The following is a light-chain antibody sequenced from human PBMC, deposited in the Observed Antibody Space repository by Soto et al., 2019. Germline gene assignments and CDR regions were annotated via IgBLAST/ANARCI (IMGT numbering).Light chain of an antibody. Sequence: QHALNKPGLGPESTARSVPIPCTGTNSDVGGYNYVSWYQQHPGKAPKLMIYDVRNRPSGVSNRFSGSKSVNTASLTISGLQAEDEADYYCSSYTTISTYVFGTGTKVTVL. CDR1: NSDVGGYNY. V-gene: IGLV2-14*01. CDR3: SSYTTISTYV. J-gene: IGLJ1*01. CDR2: DVR.